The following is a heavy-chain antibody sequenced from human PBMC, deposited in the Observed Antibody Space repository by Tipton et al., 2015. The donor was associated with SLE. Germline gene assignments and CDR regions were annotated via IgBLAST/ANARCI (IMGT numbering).Heavy chain of an antibody. D-gene: IGHD6-6*01. CDR1: GESFNGYF. J-gene: IGHJ5*02. Sequence: TLSLTCAVYGESFNGYFWTWIRQPPGKGLEWIAEINHSGSTNYNPSLKSRVTISVDTSKNQFSLKLSSVTAADTAVYYCARTISSSGVGNWFDPWGQGTLVTVSS. V-gene: IGHV4-34*01. CDR3: ARTISSSGVGNWFDP. CDR2: INHSGST.